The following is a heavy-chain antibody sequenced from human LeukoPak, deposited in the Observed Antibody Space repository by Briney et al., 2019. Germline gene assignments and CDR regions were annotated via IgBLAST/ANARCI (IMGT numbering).Heavy chain of an antibody. CDR1: GGSISSGSYY. D-gene: IGHD3-22*01. CDR2: TYTSGSP. V-gene: IGHV4-61*02. Sequence: PSQTLSLTCTVSGGSISSGSYYWSWIRRPAGKGLEWIGRTYTSGSPNYNPSLKSRVTISVDTSKIQFSLKLSSVTAADTAVYYCARVNYYDSSGYYLDGYYYYYMDVWGKGTTVTVSS. CDR3: ARVNYYDSSGYYLDGYYYYYMDV. J-gene: IGHJ6*03.